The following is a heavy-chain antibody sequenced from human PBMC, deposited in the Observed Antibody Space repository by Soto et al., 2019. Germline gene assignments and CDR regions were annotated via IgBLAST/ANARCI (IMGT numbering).Heavy chain of an antibody. D-gene: IGHD7-27*01. CDR1: GGSISSYY. CDR2: IYYSGST. V-gene: IGHV4-59*08. J-gene: IGHJ2*01. CDR3: ARTWGSKLGRSWYFDL. Sequence: SETLSLTCTVSGGSISSYYWSWIRQPPGKGLEWIGYIYYSGSTNYNPSLKSRVTISVDTSKNQFSLKLSSVTAADTAVYYCARTWGSKLGRSWYFDLWGRGTLVTVSS.